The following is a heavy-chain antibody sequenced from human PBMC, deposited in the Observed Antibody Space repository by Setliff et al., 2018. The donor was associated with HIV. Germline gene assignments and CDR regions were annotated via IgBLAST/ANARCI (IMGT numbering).Heavy chain of an antibody. Sequence: LSLTCAVYGGSFGAHYWSWIRQPPGKGLEWIGEINHSGSTNYNPSLKSRVTISVDTSKKQFSLRLSSVAAADTAVYYCAGQYGDYALGSWGQGTLVTVSS. D-gene: IGHD4-17*01. J-gene: IGHJ5*01. CDR2: INHSGST. CDR1: GGSFGAHY. V-gene: IGHV4-34*01. CDR3: AGQYGDYALGS.